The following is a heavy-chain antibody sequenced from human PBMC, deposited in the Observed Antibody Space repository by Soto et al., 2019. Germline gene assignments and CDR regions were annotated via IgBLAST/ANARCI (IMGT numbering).Heavy chain of an antibody. CDR1: GFTFSSYA. Sequence: GGSLRLSCAASGFTFSSYAMSWVRQAPGKGLEWVSAISGSGGSTYYADSVKGRFTISRDNSKNTLYLQMNSLRAEDTAVYYCAKGVGATNYYYYGMDVWGQGTTVTGSS. V-gene: IGHV3-23*01. J-gene: IGHJ6*02. CDR3: AKGVGATNYYYYGMDV. D-gene: IGHD1-26*01. CDR2: ISGSGGST.